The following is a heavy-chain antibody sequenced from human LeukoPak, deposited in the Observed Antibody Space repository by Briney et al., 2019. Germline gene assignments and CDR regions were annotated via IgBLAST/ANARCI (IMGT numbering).Heavy chain of an antibody. V-gene: IGHV3-11*01. CDR3: TRQRRGTYYAFDS. Sequence: NPGGSLRLSCAASGFIISDYYMSWIRQSPGKGLEWISYITSGGASTNYADSVKGRFTISRDKAKNSVALQLNSLRAEDTAVYYCTRQRRGTYYAFDSWGQGTLVTVSS. J-gene: IGHJ4*02. CDR2: ITSGGAST. CDR1: GFIISDYY. D-gene: IGHD3-16*01.